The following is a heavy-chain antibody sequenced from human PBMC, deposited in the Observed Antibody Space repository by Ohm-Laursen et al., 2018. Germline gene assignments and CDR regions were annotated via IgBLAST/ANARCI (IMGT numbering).Heavy chain of an antibody. J-gene: IGHJ3*01. V-gene: IGHV4-34*01. CDR2: INHRGNT. D-gene: IGHD2-15*01. CDR1: SGSFGPYY. Sequence: GTLSLTCSLYSGSFGPYYWSWIRQPPGKGLEWIGGINHRGNTNYSPSLKSRVTMSVDTSRNHFSLELTSVTAADTAVYYCAREYSDDGGYRYDAFDVWGHGTVVTVSS. CDR3: AREYSDDGGYRYDAFDV.